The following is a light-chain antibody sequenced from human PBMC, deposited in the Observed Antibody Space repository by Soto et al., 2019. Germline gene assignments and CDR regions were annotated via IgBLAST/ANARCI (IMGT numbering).Light chain of an antibody. V-gene: IGLV2-11*01. CDR2: DVS. Sequence: QSALTQPRSVSGSPGRSVTISCTGTSSDVGGYNYVSWYQQHPGKAPKLMIYDVSKRPSGVPDRFSGSKSGNTASLTISGLQAEDEADYYCCSYAGSSPDVFGTGTKVTVL. CDR1: SSDVGGYNY. J-gene: IGLJ1*01. CDR3: CSYAGSSPDV.